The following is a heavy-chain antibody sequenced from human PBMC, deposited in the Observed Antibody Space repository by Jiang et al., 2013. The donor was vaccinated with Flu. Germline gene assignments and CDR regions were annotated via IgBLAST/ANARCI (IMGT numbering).Heavy chain of an antibody. Sequence: RLSCAASGFTFSSYGMHWVRQAPGKGLEWVAVISYDGSNKYYADSVKGRFTVSRDNSKNTLYLQMNSLRAEDTAVYYCAKPFKRGPVVPAARSPNWFDPWGQGTLVTVSS. CDR3: AKPFKRGPVVPAARSPNWFDP. J-gene: IGHJ5*02. D-gene: IGHD2-2*01. CDR1: GFTFSSYG. V-gene: IGHV3-30*18. CDR2: ISYDGSNK.